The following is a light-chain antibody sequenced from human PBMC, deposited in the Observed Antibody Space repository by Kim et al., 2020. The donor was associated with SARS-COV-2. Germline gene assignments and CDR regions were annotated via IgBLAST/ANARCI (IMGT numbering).Light chain of an antibody. CDR1: SGSIDDKY. V-gene: IGLV6-57*03. CDR2: KDD. CDR3: QSYNRDNVI. J-gene: IGLJ2*01. Sequence: GEAVTISCTRSSGSIDDKYVPGYQQRPGGVPTTVIYKDDQRPSGVSDRFSGSIDNSSNSASLTISGLRTEDEADYYCQSYNRDNVIFGGGTQLTVL.